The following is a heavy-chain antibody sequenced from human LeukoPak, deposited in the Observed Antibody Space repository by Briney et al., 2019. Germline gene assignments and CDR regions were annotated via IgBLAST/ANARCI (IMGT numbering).Heavy chain of an antibody. CDR1: GFTFSSYW. V-gene: IGHV3-7*03. Sequence: GGSLRLSCAASGFTFSSYWMTWVRQAPGKGLEWVANIKQDGSEKSYVDSVKGRFTISRDNAKNSLYLQMNSLRAEDTAVYYCAIAGSGYYFRYFDYWGQGTLVTVSS. J-gene: IGHJ4*02. CDR2: IKQDGSEK. CDR3: AIAGSGYYFRYFDY. D-gene: IGHD3-22*01.